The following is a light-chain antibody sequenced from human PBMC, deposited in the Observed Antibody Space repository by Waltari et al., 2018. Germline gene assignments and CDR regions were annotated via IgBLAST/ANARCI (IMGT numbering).Light chain of an antibody. Sequence: EVVLTQSPGTLSLSPGERATLSCRASQRVSSNYLAWYQQKPGQAPRLLIYSASNKATGIPDRFSGSGSGTDFTLTISRLEPEDSAVYYCQHYGSSLFTFGPGTKVEIK. J-gene: IGKJ3*01. CDR1: QRVSSNY. V-gene: IGKV3-20*01. CDR2: SAS. CDR3: QHYGSSLFT.